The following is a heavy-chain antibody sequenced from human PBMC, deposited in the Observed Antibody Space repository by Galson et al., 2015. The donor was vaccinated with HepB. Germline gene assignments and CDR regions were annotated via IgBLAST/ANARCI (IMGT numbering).Heavy chain of an antibody. V-gene: IGHV1-18*01. CDR1: GYTFTSYG. CDR2: ISAYNGNT. CDR3: ARETGWGSYDAFDI. D-gene: IGHD1-26*01. Sequence: SVKVSCKASGYTFTSYGISWVRQAPGQGLEWMGWISAYNGNTNNAQKLQGRVTMTTDTSTSTAYMELRSLRSDDTAVYYCARETGWGSYDAFDIWGQGTMVTVSS. J-gene: IGHJ3*02.